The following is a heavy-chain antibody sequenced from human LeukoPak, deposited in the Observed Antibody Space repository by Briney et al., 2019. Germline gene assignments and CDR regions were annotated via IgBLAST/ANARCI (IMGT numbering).Heavy chain of an antibody. D-gene: IGHD2-15*01. CDR2: INPDNGGT. CDR1: GYTFTDYY. J-gene: IGHJ5*02. Sequence: ASVKVSCKSSGYTFTDYYIHWLRQAPGQGLEWMGWINPDNGGTNYAQKFQGRVTMTRDTSISTVYMDLSRLRSDDTAVFYCTREARVGNWFDPWGQGTQVTVSS. CDR3: TREARVGNWFDP. V-gene: IGHV1-2*02.